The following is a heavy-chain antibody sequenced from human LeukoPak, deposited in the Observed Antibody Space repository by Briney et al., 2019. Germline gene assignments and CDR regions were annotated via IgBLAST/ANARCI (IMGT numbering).Heavy chain of an antibody. Sequence: GGSLRLSCAASGFAFGSHWMHWVRQAPGKGLVWVARIESDASNTRYADSVKGRFTISRDNANKTLYLQMNSLRAEDTAVYYCTRDGSGSRIPFDYWGQGTLVTVPS. J-gene: IGHJ4*02. CDR2: IESDASNT. CDR3: TRDGSGSRIPFDY. V-gene: IGHV3-74*01. D-gene: IGHD1-26*01. CDR1: GFAFGSHW.